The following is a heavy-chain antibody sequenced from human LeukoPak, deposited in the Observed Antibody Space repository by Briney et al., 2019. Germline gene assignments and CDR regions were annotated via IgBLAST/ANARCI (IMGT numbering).Heavy chain of an antibody. Sequence: GGSLRLSCAASGFIFSNYGMNWVRQAPGKGLEWVAAISASGSATSYADSVRGRFTISRDNSKSTTYLQMNSLRAEDTAVYYCAKGPATGWFDPWGQGTLVTVSS. J-gene: IGHJ5*02. CDR3: AKGPATGWFDP. CDR2: ISASGSAT. V-gene: IGHV3-23*01. D-gene: IGHD4-11*01. CDR1: GFIFSNYG.